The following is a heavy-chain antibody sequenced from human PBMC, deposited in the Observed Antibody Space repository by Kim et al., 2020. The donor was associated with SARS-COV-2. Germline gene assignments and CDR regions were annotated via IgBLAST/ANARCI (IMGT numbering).Heavy chain of an antibody. Sequence: MYYGDSVKGRFTISIDNAKNSLYLQMNRLRAEDTAVYYCARDDNWNYGDYWGQGTLVTVSS. V-gene: IGHV3-21*01. CDR2: M. J-gene: IGHJ4*02. D-gene: IGHD1-7*01. CDR3: ARDDNWNYGDY.